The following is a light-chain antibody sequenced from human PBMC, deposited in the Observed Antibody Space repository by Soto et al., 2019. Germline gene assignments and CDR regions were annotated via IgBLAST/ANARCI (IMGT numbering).Light chain of an antibody. CDR1: QSIDNRY. Sequence: EIVLTQSPGTLSSSPGERATLSCRASQSIDNRYLAWYQHEPGQAPRLLIYATSSRATGIPDRFGGSGSGTDFTLTINRLEPEDFAVYYCQQYFGSSWTFGQGTKVDIK. V-gene: IGKV3-20*01. J-gene: IGKJ1*01. CDR3: QQYFGSSWT. CDR2: ATS.